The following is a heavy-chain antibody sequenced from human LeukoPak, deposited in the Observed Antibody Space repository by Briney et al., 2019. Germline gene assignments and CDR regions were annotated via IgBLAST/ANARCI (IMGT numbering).Heavy chain of an antibody. Sequence: GGSLRLSCAASGFTFSSYAMSWVRQAPGKGLEWVSYISSSGSTIYYADSVKGRFTISRDNAKNSLYLQMNSLRAEDTAVYYCARPAVFGVVIAPDYYGMDVWGQGTTVTVSS. D-gene: IGHD3-3*01. J-gene: IGHJ6*02. CDR3: ARPAVFGVVIAPDYYGMDV. CDR2: ISSSGSTI. CDR1: GFTFSSYA. V-gene: IGHV3-48*03.